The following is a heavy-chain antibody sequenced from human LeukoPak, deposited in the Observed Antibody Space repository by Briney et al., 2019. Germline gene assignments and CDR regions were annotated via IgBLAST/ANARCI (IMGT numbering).Heavy chain of an antibody. CDR2: IYYSGST. D-gene: IGHD5-12*01. V-gene: IGHV4-30-4*08. CDR3: ARVYSGYAGGYFDI. Sequence: SETLSLTCSVSGGSITTGDYYWSWIRQPPGKGLEWIGNIYYSGSTFYNPSLKSRSTISLDTSKNQFSLKLRYVTAADTAVFYCARVYSGYAGGYFDIWGQGRKVTV. CDR1: GGSITTGDYY. J-gene: IGHJ3*02.